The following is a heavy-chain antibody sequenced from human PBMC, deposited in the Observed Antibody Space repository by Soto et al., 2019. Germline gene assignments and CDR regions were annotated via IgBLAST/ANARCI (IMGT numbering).Heavy chain of an antibody. CDR2: IYYSGST. CDR3: ARAPGLSSSSWYVNYYYYGMDV. Sequence: KPSETLSLTCTVSGGSISSGDYYWRWIRQPPGKGLEWIGYIYYSGSTYYNPSLKSRVTISVDTSKNEFSLKLSSVTAADTAVYYCARAPGLSSSSWYVNYYYYGMDVWGQGTTVTVSS. CDR1: GGSISSGDYY. J-gene: IGHJ6*02. D-gene: IGHD6-13*01. V-gene: IGHV4-30-4*01.